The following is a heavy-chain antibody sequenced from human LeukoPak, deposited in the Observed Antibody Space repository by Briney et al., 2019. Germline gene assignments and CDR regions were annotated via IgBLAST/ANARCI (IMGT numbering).Heavy chain of an antibody. CDR2: ISYDGSNE. CDR3: ARDYYDSSGYYLGFFDY. D-gene: IGHD3-22*01. J-gene: IGHJ4*02. Sequence: GGSLRLSCAASGFTFSSYAMHWVRQAPGKGLEWVAVISYDGSNEYYADSVKGRFTISRDNSKNTLYLQMNSLRAEDTAVYYCARDYYDSSGYYLGFFDYWGQGTLVTVSS. V-gene: IGHV3-30*01. CDR1: GFTFSSYA.